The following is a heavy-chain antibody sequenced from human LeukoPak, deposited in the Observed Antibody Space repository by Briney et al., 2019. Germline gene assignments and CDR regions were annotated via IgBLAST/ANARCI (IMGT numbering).Heavy chain of an antibody. V-gene: IGHV3-15*01. D-gene: IGHD4/OR15-4a*01. J-gene: IGHJ4*02. CDR2: IKSKTDGGTT. CDR1: GFTFSNAW. CDR3: TTVGTMGPTEEPFDY. Sequence: GGSLRLSCAASGFTFSNAWMSWVRQAPGKGLEWVGRIKSKTDGGTTDYAAPVKGRFTISRDDSKNTLYLQMNSLKTEDTAVYYCTTVGTMGPTEEPFDYWGQGTLVTVSS.